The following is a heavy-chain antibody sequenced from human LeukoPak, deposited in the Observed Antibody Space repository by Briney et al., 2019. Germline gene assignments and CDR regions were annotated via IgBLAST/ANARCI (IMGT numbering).Heavy chain of an antibody. V-gene: IGHV1-69*01. CDR1: GGTFSSYA. D-gene: IGHD2-2*02. CDR2: IIPIFGTA. CDR3: ARASSYCSSTSCYTDYYYYMDV. J-gene: IGHJ6*03. Sequence: GSSVKVSCKASGGTFSSYAISWVRQAPGQGLEWMGGIIPIFGTANYAQKFQGRVTITADESTSTAYMELSSLRSEDTAVYYCARASSYCSSTSCYTDYYYYMDVWGKGTTVTVSS.